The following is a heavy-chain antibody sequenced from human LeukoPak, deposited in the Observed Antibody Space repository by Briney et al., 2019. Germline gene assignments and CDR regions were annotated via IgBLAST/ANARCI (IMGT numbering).Heavy chain of an antibody. Sequence: GGSLRLSCTASGFTFGDYAMSWFRQAPGKGLEWVGFIRSKAYGGTTEYAASVKGRFTISRDDSKSIAYLQMDSLKTEDTAVYYYTRALGYCSSTSCYGGFDYWGQGTLVTVSS. J-gene: IGHJ4*02. CDR3: TRALGYCSSTSCYGGFDY. CDR1: GFTFGDYA. CDR2: IRSKAYGGTT. V-gene: IGHV3-49*03. D-gene: IGHD2-2*01.